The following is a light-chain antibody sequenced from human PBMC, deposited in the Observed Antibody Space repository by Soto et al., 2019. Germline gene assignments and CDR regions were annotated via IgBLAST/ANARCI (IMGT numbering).Light chain of an antibody. CDR1: ESVASNY. CDR2: GAS. V-gene: IGKV3-20*01. Sequence: EIVLTQSPGTLSLSPGEGATLSCRASESVASNYLAWYQQKPGQAPRLLFYGASIRATGIPDRFSGSGSGTDFTLTISRLEPEDFAVYYCQQYGNSPITFGQGTRLEIK. J-gene: IGKJ5*01. CDR3: QQYGNSPIT.